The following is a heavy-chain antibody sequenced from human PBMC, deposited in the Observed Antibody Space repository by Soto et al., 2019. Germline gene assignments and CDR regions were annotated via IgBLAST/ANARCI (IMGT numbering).Heavy chain of an antibody. CDR3: ARESRDFFLWFDP. J-gene: IGHJ5*02. V-gene: IGHV1-3*01. CDR2: LNVGTGNT. Sequence: QVQLVQSGGEVKKPGASVKVSCKASGYIFSKYAIHWVRQVPGHKLEWMGWLNVGTGNTKYSQKFQGRVTITRDTSATTAYMELHSLTSEDTAVYYFARESRDFFLWFDPWGQGTLVNVSS. CDR1: GYIFSKYA.